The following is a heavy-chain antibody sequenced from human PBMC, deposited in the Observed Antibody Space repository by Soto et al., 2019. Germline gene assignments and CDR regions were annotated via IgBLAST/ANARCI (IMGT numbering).Heavy chain of an antibody. J-gene: IGHJ6*02. CDR2: ISAYNGNT. CDR3: ARDGTCSGGSCWGDYYYGMDV. CDR1: GYTFTSYG. D-gene: IGHD2-15*01. Sequence: GASVKVSCKASGYTFTSYGISWVRQAPGQGLEWMGWISAYNGNTNYAQKLQGRVTMTTDTSTSTAYMELRSLRSDDTAVYYCARDGTCSGGSCWGDYYYGMDVWGQGTTVTVSS. V-gene: IGHV1-18*01.